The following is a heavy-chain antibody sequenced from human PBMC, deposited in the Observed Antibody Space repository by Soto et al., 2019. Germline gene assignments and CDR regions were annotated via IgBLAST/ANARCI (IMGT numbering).Heavy chain of an antibody. Sequence: QVQLLESGPGLVKPSQTLSLICNVSGASISSGGYYWSWIRQRPGGGLEWLGFIYYSGISHYDTALKSRATISVDTSKNQFSLKLISVTAADTAVYYCGRTEWIQRWFDYWGQGALVTVS. J-gene: IGHJ4*02. CDR3: GRTEWIQRWFDY. D-gene: IGHD5-18*01. CDR2: IYYSGIS. CDR1: GASISSGGYY. V-gene: IGHV4-31*03.